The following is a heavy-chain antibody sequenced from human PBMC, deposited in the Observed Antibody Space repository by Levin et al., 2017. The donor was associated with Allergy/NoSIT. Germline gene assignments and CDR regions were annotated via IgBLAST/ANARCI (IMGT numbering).Heavy chain of an antibody. CDR1: GGTFKNYA. D-gene: IGHD7-27*01. CDR2: IIPIFGTA. CDR3: ARSYRPYNWGDHFYYGMDV. J-gene: IGHJ6*02. Sequence: SVKVSCKASGGTFKNYAFTWVRQAPGQGLEWMGGIIPIFGTAKYAQKFRGRVTITADKSTSTTYMDLSSLTSEDTAVYYCARSYRPYNWGDHFYYGMDVWGQGTTVTVSS. V-gene: IGHV1-69*06.